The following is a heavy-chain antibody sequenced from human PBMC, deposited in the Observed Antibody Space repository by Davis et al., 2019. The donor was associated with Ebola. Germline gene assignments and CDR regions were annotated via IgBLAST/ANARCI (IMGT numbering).Heavy chain of an antibody. CDR1: GGSISPYY. V-gene: IGHV4-59*08. Sequence: MPSETLSLTCTVSGGSISPYYWSWIRQPPGTGLEWIGYIYYSGSTKYNLSLKGRVAISVDTSKTQFSLKLSSVTAADTAVYYCARSYGAAPFDYWGQGTLVTVSS. CDR3: ARSYGAAPFDY. D-gene: IGHD4/OR15-4a*01. J-gene: IGHJ4*02. CDR2: IYYSGST.